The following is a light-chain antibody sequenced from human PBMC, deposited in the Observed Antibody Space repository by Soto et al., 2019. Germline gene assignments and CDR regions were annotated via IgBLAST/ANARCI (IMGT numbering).Light chain of an antibody. CDR1: QSVNSN. CDR3: QQYNFWPPLT. CDR2: DAS. J-gene: IGKJ4*01. V-gene: IGKV3-15*01. Sequence: PGKRATLSCRASQSVNSNLAWYRQKPGQAPRLLISDASTRATGVPARFSGSGSGTEFTLTISSLQSEDSGIYYCQQYNFWPPLTFGGGTKVEIK.